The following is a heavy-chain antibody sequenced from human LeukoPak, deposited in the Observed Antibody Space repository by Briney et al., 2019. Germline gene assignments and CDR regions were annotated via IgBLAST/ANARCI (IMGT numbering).Heavy chain of an antibody. CDR3: ARNSDSSGWRYYFDY. J-gene: IGHJ4*02. V-gene: IGHV4-4*02. CDR2: IYHSGST. Sequence: SETLSLTCAVSGGSISSSNWWSWVRQPPGKGLEWIGEIYHSGSTNYNPSLKSRVTISVDKSKNQFSPKLSSVTAADTAVYYCARNSDSSGWRYYFDYWGQGTLVTVSS. CDR1: GGSISSSNW. D-gene: IGHD6-19*01.